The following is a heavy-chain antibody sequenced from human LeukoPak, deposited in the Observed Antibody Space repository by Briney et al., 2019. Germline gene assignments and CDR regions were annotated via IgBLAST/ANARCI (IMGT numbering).Heavy chain of an antibody. Sequence: GASVKVSCKVSGYTLTELSMHWVRQAPGKGLEWMGGFDPEDGETIYAQKFQGRVTMTEDTSTDTAYMELSSLRSEDTAVYYCATANFYSGSSRWFDPWGQGTLVTVSS. CDR1: GYTLTELS. J-gene: IGHJ5*02. CDR3: ATANFYSGSSRWFDP. V-gene: IGHV1-24*01. CDR2: FDPEDGET. D-gene: IGHD1-26*01.